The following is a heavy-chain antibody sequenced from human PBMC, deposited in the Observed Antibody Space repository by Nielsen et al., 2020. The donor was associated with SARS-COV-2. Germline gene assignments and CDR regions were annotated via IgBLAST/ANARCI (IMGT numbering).Heavy chain of an antibody. Sequence: GESLKISCAASGFTFSSYSMHWVRQAPGKGLDWVAFMSFDGSKIYHADSVKGRFTISRDNAKNSLYLQMNSLRAEDTALYYCAKETDLGGYFDYWGQGTLVTVSS. CDR2: MSFDGSKI. CDR1: GFTFSSYS. J-gene: IGHJ4*02. V-gene: IGHV3-30*05. CDR3: AKETDLGGYFDY. D-gene: IGHD3-3*01.